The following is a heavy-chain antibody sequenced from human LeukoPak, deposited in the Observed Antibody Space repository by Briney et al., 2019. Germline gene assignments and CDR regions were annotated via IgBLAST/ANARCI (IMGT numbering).Heavy chain of an antibody. V-gene: IGHV3-30-3*01. CDR3: ARDAVAYCGGDCYSPDY. Sequence: GRSLRLSCAASGFTFSSYAMHWVRQAPGKGLEWVAVISYDGSNKYYADSVKGRFTISRDNSKNTLYLQMNSLRAEDTAVYYCARDAVAYCGGDCYSPDYWGQGTLVTVSS. J-gene: IGHJ4*02. D-gene: IGHD2-21*02. CDR2: ISYDGSNK. CDR1: GFTFSSYA.